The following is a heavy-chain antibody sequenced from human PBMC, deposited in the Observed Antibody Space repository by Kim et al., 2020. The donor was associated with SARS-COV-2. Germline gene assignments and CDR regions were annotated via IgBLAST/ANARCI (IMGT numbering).Heavy chain of an antibody. CDR3: ARVSKIAARRPRGYYFDY. D-gene: IGHD6-6*01. V-gene: IGHV1-8*01. CDR1: GYTFTSYD. J-gene: IGHJ4*02. CDR2: MNPNSGNT. Sequence: ASVKVSCKASGYTFTSYDINWVRQATGQGLEWMGWMNPNSGNTGYAQKFQGRVTMTRNTSISTAYMELSSLRSEDTAVYYCARVSKIAARRPRGYYFDYWGQGTLVTVSS.